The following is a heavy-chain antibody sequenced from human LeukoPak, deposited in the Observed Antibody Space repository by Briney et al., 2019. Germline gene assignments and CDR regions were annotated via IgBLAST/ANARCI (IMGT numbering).Heavy chain of an antibody. CDR3: ARGPWYYDFWSGYPNWFDP. CDR2: ISAYNGNT. CDR1: GYTFTSYG. Sequence: ASVKVSCKASGYTFTSYGISWVRQAPGQGLEWMGWISAYNGNTNYAQKLQGRVTMTTDTSTSTAYMELRSLRSDAKAVYYCARGPWYYDFWSGYPNWFDPWGQGTLVTVSS. V-gene: IGHV1-18*01. D-gene: IGHD3-3*01. J-gene: IGHJ5*02.